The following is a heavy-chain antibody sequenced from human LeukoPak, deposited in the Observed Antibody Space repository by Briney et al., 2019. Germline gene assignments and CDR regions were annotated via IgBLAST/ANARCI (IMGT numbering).Heavy chain of an antibody. CDR1: GFTFSSYA. V-gene: IGHV3-30*04. D-gene: IGHD5-18*01. CDR2: ISYDGSNK. J-gene: IGHJ4*02. CDR3: VEGGAARFDY. Sequence: QTGGSLRLSCAASGFTFSSYAMHWVRQAPGKGLEWVAVISYDGSNKYYADSVKGRFTISRDNSKNTLYLQMNSLRAEDTAVYYCVEGGAARFDYWGQGTLVAASS.